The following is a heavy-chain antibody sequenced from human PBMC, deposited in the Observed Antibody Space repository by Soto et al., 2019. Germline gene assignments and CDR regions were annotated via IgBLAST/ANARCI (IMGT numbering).Heavy chain of an antibody. CDR1: GYRFTSYW. CDR2: IYPSDSDT. Sequence: GESLKISCKGSGYRFTSYWIGWVRQMPGKGLEWMGIIYPSDSDTRYSPSFQGQVTISADKSISTAYLQWSSLKASDTAMYYCAKHEGYVSGYPYYMDVWGKGTTVTVSS. V-gene: IGHV5-51*01. J-gene: IGHJ6*03. CDR3: AKHEGYVSGYPYYMDV. D-gene: IGHD5-12*01.